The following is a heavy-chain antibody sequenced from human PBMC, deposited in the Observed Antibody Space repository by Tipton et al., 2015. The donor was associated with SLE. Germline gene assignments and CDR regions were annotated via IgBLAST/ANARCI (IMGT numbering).Heavy chain of an antibody. CDR1: GGSLSDYY. CDR2: INENGRA. V-gene: IGHV4-34*01. CDR3: ARDLSSSGISDY. J-gene: IGHJ4*02. D-gene: IGHD6-19*01. Sequence: TLSLTCAVYGGSLSDYYWSWIRQPPGKGLEWIGEINENGRATYNPSLKSRVTISVGTSRNQLSLNLRSATAADTAVYYCARDLSSSGISDYWGQGTLVTVSS.